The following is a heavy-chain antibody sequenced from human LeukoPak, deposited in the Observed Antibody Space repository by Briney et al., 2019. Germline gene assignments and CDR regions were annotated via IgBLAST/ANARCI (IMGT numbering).Heavy chain of an antibody. J-gene: IGHJ4*02. CDR3: ARDRNYDILTGYYTRKGAFDY. Sequence: GGSLRLSCAASGFTFSSYSMNWVRQAPGKGLEWVSSISSSSSYIYYADSVKGRFTISRDNAKNSLYLQMNSLRAEDTAVYYCARDRNYDILTGYYTRKGAFDYWGQGTLVTVSS. D-gene: IGHD3-9*01. V-gene: IGHV3-21*01. CDR1: GFTFSSYS. CDR2: ISSSSSYI.